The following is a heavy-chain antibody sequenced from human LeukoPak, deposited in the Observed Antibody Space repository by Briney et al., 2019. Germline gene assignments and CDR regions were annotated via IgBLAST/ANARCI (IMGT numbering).Heavy chain of an antibody. D-gene: IGHD2-2*01. J-gene: IGHJ4*02. Sequence: GGSLRLSCAASGFTFNSYAMSWVRQAPGXXXEWVSAISGSGGSTYYADSVKGRFTISRDNSKNTLYLQMNSLRAEDTALYYCAKGIVVVPAAQYYFDYWGQGTLVTVSS. CDR1: GFTFNSYA. CDR3: AKGIVVVPAAQYYFDY. CDR2: ISGSGGST. V-gene: IGHV3-23*01.